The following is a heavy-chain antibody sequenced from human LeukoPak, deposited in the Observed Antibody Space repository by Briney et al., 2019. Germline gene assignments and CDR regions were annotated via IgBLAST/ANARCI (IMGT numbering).Heavy chain of an antibody. CDR3: AREGPAIAAAGTYYFDY. Sequence: GASVKVSCKASGYSFTNYYMHWVRQAPGQGLEWMGWINPNSGGTNYAQKFQGRVTMTRDTSISTAYMELSRLRSDDTAVYYCAREGPAIAAAGTYYFDYWGQGTLVTVSS. V-gene: IGHV1-2*02. D-gene: IGHD6-13*01. J-gene: IGHJ4*02. CDR2: INPNSGGT. CDR1: GYSFTNYY.